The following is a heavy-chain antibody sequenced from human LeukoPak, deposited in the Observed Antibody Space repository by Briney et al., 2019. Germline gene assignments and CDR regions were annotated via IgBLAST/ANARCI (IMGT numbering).Heavy chain of an antibody. D-gene: IGHD2-21*02. CDR3: ARGIVVVTAADYHFDY. J-gene: IGHJ4*02. CDR2: IWYDGSNK. V-gene: IGHV3-33*01. Sequence: GGSLRLSCAASGFTFSSYGMHWVRQAPGKGLEWVAVIWYDGSNKYYADSVKGRFTISRDNSKNTLYLQMNSLRAEDTAVYYCARGIVVVTAADYHFDYWGQGTLVTVSS. CDR1: GFTFSSYG.